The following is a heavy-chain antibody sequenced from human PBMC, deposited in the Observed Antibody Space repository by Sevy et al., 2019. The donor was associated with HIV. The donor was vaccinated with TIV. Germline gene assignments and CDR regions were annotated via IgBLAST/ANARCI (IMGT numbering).Heavy chain of an antibody. V-gene: IGHV3-7*01. CDR3: ARAQQVTMLVVIGGLYFDL. Sequence: GGSLRLSCAASGFTFSSNWMTWVRQAPGKGLEWVANVKQDMSEKYYADSVKGRLTISRDNAKNLLFLQMNSLRDEDTAVYYCARAQQVTMLVVIGGLYFDLWGQGPLVTVSS. CDR1: GFTFSSNW. D-gene: IGHD3-3*01. J-gene: IGHJ4*02. CDR2: VKQDMSEK.